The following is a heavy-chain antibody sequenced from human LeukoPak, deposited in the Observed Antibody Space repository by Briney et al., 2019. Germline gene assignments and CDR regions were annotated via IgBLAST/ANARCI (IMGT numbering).Heavy chain of an antibody. D-gene: IGHD1-26*01. CDR2: ISGSSGST. J-gene: IGHJ4*02. CDR1: GSTFSNYA. V-gene: IGHV3-23*01. Sequence: GGSLRLSCAASGSTFSNYAMNWVRQAPGRGLEWVSAISGSSGSTYYADSVKGRFTISRDNSKNTLYLQMNSLRAEDTAVYYCAKDLAGSGSYSFDYWGQGTPVTVSS. CDR3: AKDLAGSGSYSFDY.